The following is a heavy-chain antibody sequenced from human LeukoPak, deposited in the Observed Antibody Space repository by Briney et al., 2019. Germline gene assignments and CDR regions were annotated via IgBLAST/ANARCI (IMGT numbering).Heavy chain of an antibody. CDR2: ISSSSSYI. J-gene: IGHJ6*03. D-gene: IGHD2-15*01. CDR1: GFTFSSYS. CDR3: AILSRYCSGGSSHYYSYYTAV. Sequence: GGSLRLSRADSGFTFSSYSMKWVRQAPGKGLEWVSSISSSSSYIYYADSVKGRFTISRDNAKNSLYLQMNSLRAEDTAVYYCAILSRYCSGGSSHYYSYYTAVWGKGTTVTVSS. V-gene: IGHV3-21*01.